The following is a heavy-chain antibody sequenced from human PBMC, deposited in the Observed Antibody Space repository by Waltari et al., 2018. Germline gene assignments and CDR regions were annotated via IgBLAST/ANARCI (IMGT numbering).Heavy chain of an antibody. CDR2: FSGSGDIT. V-gene: IGHV3-23*01. J-gene: IGHJ5*01. CDR3: AKGLTTESRLDS. Sequence: EVQLLESGGDLVQPGGSLRVSCAASGVTVRVSAMYWVRQAPGEGLEWVSAFSGSGDITYYADSVKGRFTISRDNSKKMLYLQMNSLRVEDTAVYYCAKGLTTESRLDSWGQGTLVTVSS. D-gene: IGHD4-17*01. CDR1: GVTVRVSA.